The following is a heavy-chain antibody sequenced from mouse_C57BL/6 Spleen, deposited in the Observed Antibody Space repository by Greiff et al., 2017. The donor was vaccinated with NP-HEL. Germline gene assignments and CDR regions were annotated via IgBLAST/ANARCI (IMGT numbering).Heavy chain of an antibody. D-gene: IGHD2-2*01. Sequence: QVQLQQSGPELVKPGASVKISCKASGYAFSSSWMNWVKQRPGKGLEWIGRIYPGDGDTNYNGKLKGKATMTADKSSSTDYMQLSSLTSEDSAVYFCASGYLYAMDYWGQGTSVTVSS. CDR1: GYAFSSSW. V-gene: IGHV1-82*01. CDR2: IYPGDGDT. J-gene: IGHJ4*01. CDR3: ASGYLYAMDY.